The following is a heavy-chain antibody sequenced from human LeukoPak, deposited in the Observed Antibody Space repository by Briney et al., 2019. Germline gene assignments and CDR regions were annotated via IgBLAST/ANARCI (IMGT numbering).Heavy chain of an antibody. CDR2: ISYSGST. J-gene: IGHJ4*02. V-gene: IGHV4-59*01. Sequence: SETLSLTCTVSGGSINSYYWNWIRQPPGKGLEWIGYISYSGSTNYNPSLKSRVTISVDTSKNQFSLKLSSVTAADTAVYYCARASYGGYGIDYWGQGTLVTVSS. D-gene: IGHD5-12*01. CDR3: ARASYGGYGIDY. CDR1: GGSINSYY.